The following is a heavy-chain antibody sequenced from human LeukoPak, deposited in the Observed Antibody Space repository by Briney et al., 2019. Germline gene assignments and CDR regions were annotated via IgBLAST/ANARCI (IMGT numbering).Heavy chain of an antibody. J-gene: IGHJ5*02. CDR1: GFTFSSYA. V-gene: IGHV3-23*01. D-gene: IGHD2-21*02. Sequence: RPGGSLRLSCAASGFTFSSYAMSWVRQAPGKGLEWVSAISGSGGSTYYADSVKGRFTISRDNAKNSLYLQMNSLRAEDTAVYYCAREVVVTAILGWFDPWGQGTLVTVSS. CDR2: ISGSGGST. CDR3: AREVVVTAILGWFDP.